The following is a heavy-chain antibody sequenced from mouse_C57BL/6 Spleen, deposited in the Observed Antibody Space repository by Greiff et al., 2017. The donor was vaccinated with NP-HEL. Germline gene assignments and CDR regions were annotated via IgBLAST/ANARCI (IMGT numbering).Heavy chain of an antibody. J-gene: IGHJ3*01. Sequence: EVKLMESGGGLVKPGGSLKLSCAASGFTFSSYAMSWVRQTPEKRLEWVATISDGGGYTSYQDNVPGRFTISRDNAKNNLYLQMSHLKAEDTAMYYCARDRGDGYPGGFADWGQGTLVTVSA. V-gene: IGHV5-4*01. CDR1: GFTFSSYA. D-gene: IGHD2-3*01. CDR2: ISDGGGYT. CDR3: ARDRGDGYPGGFAD.